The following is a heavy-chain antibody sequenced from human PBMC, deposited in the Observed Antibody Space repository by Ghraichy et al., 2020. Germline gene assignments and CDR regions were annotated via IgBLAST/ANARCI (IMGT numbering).Heavy chain of an antibody. V-gene: IGHV3-23*01. CDR1: GFTFSTYA. CDR3: AALTRQDAFDI. D-gene: IGHD3-9*01. Sequence: GGSPRLSCAASGFTFSTYAMSWVRQAPGKGLEWVSAISGSGDSTSYADSVKGRFTISRDNSKNTLYLEMNSLRGEDTAVYYCAALTRQDAFDIWGQGTMVTVSS. J-gene: IGHJ3*02. CDR2: ISGSGDST.